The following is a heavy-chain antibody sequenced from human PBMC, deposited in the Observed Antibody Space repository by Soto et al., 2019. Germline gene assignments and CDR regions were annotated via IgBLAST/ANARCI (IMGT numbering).Heavy chain of an antibody. CDR2: IYHSGTT. J-gene: IGHJ6*02. CDR3: ARDSSSPARGYYGLDV. D-gene: IGHD6-6*01. V-gene: IGHV4-59*01. CDR1: GGSISSSY. Sequence: PSETLSLTCSVSGGSISSSYWSWIRQPPGKGLEWIGYIYHSGTTNYSPSLKSRATISLDTSRTQFSLKLTFVSAADTAVYYCARDSSSPARGYYGLDVWGQGTTVTVSS.